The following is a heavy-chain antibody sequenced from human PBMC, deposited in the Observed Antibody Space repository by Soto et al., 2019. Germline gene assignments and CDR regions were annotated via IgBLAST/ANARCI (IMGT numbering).Heavy chain of an antibody. CDR2: ISSSGSTI. J-gene: IGHJ4*02. Sequence: EVQLVESGGGLVQPGGSLRLSCAASGFTFSSYEMNWVRQAPGKGLEWVSYISSSGSTIYYADSVKGRFTISRDNAKNSLYLQMNSLRAEDTAVYYCGRSRIGTSPGPTGYFAYWGQGTLVTVSS. CDR1: GFTFSSYE. D-gene: IGHD1-1*01. V-gene: IGHV3-48*03. CDR3: GRSRIGTSPGPTGYFAY.